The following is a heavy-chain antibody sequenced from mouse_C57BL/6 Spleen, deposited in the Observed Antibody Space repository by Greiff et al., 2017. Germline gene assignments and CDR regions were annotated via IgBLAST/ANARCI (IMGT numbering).Heavy chain of an antibody. CDR2: IWSDGST. Sequence: VKLMESGPGLVAPSQSLSITCTVSGFSLTSYGVHWVRQPPGKGLEWLVVIWSDGSTTYNSALKSRLSISKDNSKSQVFLKMNSLQTDDTAMYYCARQRGLGRDYYAMDYWGQGTSVTVSS. J-gene: IGHJ4*01. CDR1: GFSLTSYG. CDR3: ARQRGLGRDYYAMDY. V-gene: IGHV2-6-1*01. D-gene: IGHD4-1*01.